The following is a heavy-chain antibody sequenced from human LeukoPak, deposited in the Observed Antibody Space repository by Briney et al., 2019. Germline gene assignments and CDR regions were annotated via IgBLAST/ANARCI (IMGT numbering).Heavy chain of an antibody. J-gene: IGHJ2*01. D-gene: IGHD3-10*01. CDR2: IWNDGSDM. Sequence: PGGSLRLSCAASGFIFSSYGMHWVRQAPGKGLEWVALIWNDGSDMSYADSVKGRFTISRDNSKNTLDLQMNSLRAEDMAVYYCARGPWASGTQITSLDLWGRGTLVTVSS. CDR3: ARGPWASGTQITSLDL. V-gene: IGHV3-33*01. CDR1: GFIFSSYG.